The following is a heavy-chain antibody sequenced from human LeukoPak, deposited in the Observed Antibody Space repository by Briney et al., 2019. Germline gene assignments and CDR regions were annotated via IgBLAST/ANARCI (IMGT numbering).Heavy chain of an antibody. J-gene: IGHJ4*02. CDR2: IDPSDSYT. D-gene: IGHD4-17*01. V-gene: IGHV5-10-1*01. Sequence: PGESLKISCKGSGYSFTSYWISWVRQMPGKGLEWMGWIDPSDSYTNYSPSFQGHVTISADKSISTAYLQWSSLKASDTAMYYCARSMGGNDYGDYVGYYWGQGTLVTVSS. CDR1: GYSFTSYW. CDR3: ARSMGGNDYGDYVGYY.